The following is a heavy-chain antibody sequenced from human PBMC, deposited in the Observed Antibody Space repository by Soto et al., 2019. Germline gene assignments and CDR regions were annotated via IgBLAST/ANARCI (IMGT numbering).Heavy chain of an antibody. D-gene: IGHD3-3*01. J-gene: IGHJ4*02. Sequence: GGSLRLYCAASGFTFSRYGMHWVRQAPGKGLEWVAVIWYDGSNKYYADSVKGRFTISRDNSKNTLYLKMNSLRAEDTAVYYCARDASIKDFWSGYGFDYWGQGTLVTVSS. CDR3: ARDASIKDFWSGYGFDY. CDR2: IWYDGSNK. V-gene: IGHV3-33*01. CDR1: GFTFSRYG.